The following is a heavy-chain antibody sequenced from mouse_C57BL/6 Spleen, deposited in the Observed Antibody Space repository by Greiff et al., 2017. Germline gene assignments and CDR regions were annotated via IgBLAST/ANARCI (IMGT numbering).Heavy chain of an antibody. CDR1: GFTFSSYA. CDR2: ISDGGSYT. J-gene: IGHJ3*01. Sequence: EVMLVESGGGLVKPGGSLKLSCAASGFTFSSYAMSWVRQTPEKRLEWVATISDGGSYTYYPDNVKGRFTISRDNAKNNLYLQMSHLKSEDTAMYYCARDQADYYGSRGFAYWGQGTLVTVSA. CDR3: ARDQADYYGSRGFAY. V-gene: IGHV5-4*01. D-gene: IGHD1-1*01.